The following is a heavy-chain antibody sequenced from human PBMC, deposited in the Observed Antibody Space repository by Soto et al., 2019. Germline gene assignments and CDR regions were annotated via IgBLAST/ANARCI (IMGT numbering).Heavy chain of an antibody. Sequence: QVQLQESGPGLVKPSETLTLTCTVSGGSISSYYWNWIRQPPGKGLEWIGYIYNSGNTNYNPSLRSRVNISVDTSNNQFALKLTPVTAADTAVYSCAAPPRYWGQGTLVTVSS. V-gene: IGHV4-59*01. D-gene: IGHD6-6*01. CDR2: IYNSGNT. CDR3: AAPPRY. J-gene: IGHJ1*01. CDR1: GGSISSYY.